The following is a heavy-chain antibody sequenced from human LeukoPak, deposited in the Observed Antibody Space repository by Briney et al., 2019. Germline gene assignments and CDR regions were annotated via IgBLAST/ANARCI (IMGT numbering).Heavy chain of an antibody. CDR2: INHSGST. V-gene: IGHV4-34*01. D-gene: IGHD6-19*01. CDR1: GGSFSGYY. J-gene: IGHJ4*02. CDR3: ARAGSGYRD. Sequence: SETLSLTCAVYGGSFSGYYWSWIRQPPGKGLEWIGEINHSGSTNYNPSLKSRVNISVDTSKNQFSLKLTSVTAADTAVYYCARAGSGYRDWGQGTLVTVSS.